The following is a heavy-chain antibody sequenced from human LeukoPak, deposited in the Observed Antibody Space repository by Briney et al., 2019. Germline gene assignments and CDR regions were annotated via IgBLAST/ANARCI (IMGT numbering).Heavy chain of an antibody. CDR3: ARDSIVGATYFDY. Sequence: PGGSLRLSCAASGFTFSSYAMSWVRQAPGKGLEWVSYISSSSTIYYADSVKGRFTISRDNAKNSLYLQMNSLRDEDTAVYYCARDSIVGATYFDYWGQGTLVTVSS. CDR2: ISSSSTI. J-gene: IGHJ4*02. CDR1: GFTFSSYA. D-gene: IGHD1-26*01. V-gene: IGHV3-48*02.